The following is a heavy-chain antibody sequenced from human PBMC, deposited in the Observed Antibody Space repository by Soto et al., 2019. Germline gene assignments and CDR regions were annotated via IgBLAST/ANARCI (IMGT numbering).Heavy chain of an antibody. CDR3: ARDLHGTYYYHIHV. CDR1: GGSVSSYY. Sequence: TSETLSLTCTVSGGSVSSYYWSVIRQPPGKGLEWIGYIYYSGSTNYNPSLKSRVTISVDTSKNQFSLKLSSVTAADTAVYYCARDLHGTYYYHIHVWGKGTTVTVSS. J-gene: IGHJ6*03. V-gene: IGHV4-59*02. CDR2: IYYSGST. D-gene: IGHD1-1*01.